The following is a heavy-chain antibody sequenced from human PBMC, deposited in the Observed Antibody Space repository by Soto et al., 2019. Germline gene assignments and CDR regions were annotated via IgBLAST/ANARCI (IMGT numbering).Heavy chain of an antibody. D-gene: IGHD4-17*01. CDR1: GGSVSNKNYY. Sequence: PSETLSLTCSVSGGSVSNKNYYWIWIRQPPGKRLEWIGYVYYSGTTNYNPSLKRRVTISVELSKNQFSLRLSSVTTAYTALYYCARTTAVPNTLRSRSFFDYWGQGTLVTVSA. CDR2: VYYSGTT. V-gene: IGHV4-61*01. CDR3: ARTTAVPNTLRSRSFFDY. J-gene: IGHJ4*02.